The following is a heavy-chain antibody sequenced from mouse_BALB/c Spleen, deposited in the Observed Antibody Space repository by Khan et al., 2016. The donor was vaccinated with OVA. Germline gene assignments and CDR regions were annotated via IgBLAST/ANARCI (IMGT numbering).Heavy chain of an antibody. J-gene: IGHJ2*01. CDR1: GYTFTNYG. V-gene: IGHV9-3-1*01. CDR3: ARFHVGY. CDR2: INTYTGEP. Sequence: QIQLVQSGPELKKPGETVKISCKASGYTFTNYGMNWVKQAPGKGLKWMGWINTYTGEPTYADDFKGRFALSLEISASIAYLQINNLKNEDTATXFCARFHVGYWGQGTTLTVSS.